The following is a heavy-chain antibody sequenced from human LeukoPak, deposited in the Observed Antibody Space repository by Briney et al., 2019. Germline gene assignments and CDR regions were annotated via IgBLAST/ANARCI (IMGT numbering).Heavy chain of an antibody. CDR3: ARGERTKGFDY. CDR1: GGSISSSNW. CDR2: IYHSGST. V-gene: IGHV4-4*02. J-gene: IGHJ4*02. Sequence: SETLSLTCAVSGGSISSSNWWSWVRQPPGKGLEWIGEIYHSGSTNYNPSLKSRVTISVDTSKNQFSLKLSSVTAADTAVYYCARGERTKGFDYWGQGTLVTVSS. D-gene: IGHD1-14*01.